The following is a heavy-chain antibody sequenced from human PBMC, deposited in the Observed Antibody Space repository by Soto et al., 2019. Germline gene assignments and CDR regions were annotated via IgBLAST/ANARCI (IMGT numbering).Heavy chain of an antibody. CDR3: AREKQQQLVNFDY. Sequence: GGSLRLSCAASGFTFSSYGMHWVRQAPGKGLEWVAVIWYDGSNKYYADSVKGRFTISRDNSKNTLYLQMNSLRAEDTAVYYCAREKQQQLVNFDYWGQGTLVTVSS. D-gene: IGHD6-13*01. CDR2: IWYDGSNK. J-gene: IGHJ4*02. V-gene: IGHV3-33*01. CDR1: GFTFSSYG.